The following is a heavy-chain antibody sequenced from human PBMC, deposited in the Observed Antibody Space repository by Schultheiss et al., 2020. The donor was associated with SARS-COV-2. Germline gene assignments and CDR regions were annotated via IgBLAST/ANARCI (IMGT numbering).Heavy chain of an antibody. J-gene: IGHJ6*02. CDR2: ISYDGSNK. D-gene: IGHD2-2*01. CDR3: TRVVPAAPYYYYYGMDV. V-gene: IGHV3-30*12. Sequence: GGSLRLSCAASGFTFSSYGMHWVRQAPGKGLEWVAVISYDGSNKNYADSVKGRFTISRDNSKNTLYLQMNSLKTEDTAVYYCTRVVPAAPYYYYYGMDVWGQGTTVTVSS. CDR1: GFTFSSYG.